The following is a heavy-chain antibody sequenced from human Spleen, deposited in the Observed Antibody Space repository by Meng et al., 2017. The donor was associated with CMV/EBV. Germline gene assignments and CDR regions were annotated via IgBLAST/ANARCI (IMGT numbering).Heavy chain of an antibody. Sequence: SETLSLTCTVSGGSISGSYWSWVRQPPGKGLEWIGYIYYGGSIDYNPSLKSRVTISVETSKKHFSLKLKSVTAADTAVYYCARGVPYADSPGGYFDYWGQGRLVPSPQ. J-gene: IGHJ4*02. CDR3: ARGVPYADSPGGYFDY. CDR1: GGSISGSY. D-gene: IGHD2-2*01. CDR2: IYYGGSI. V-gene: IGHV4-59*01.